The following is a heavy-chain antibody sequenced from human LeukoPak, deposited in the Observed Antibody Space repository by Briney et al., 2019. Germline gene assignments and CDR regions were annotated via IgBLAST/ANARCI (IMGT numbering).Heavy chain of an antibody. CDR3: ARRAFYSGFDY. D-gene: IGHD2-21*01. J-gene: IGHJ4*02. CDR1: GGSFSGYY. V-gene: IGHV4-34*01. CDR2: INHSGST. Sequence: SETLSLTCAVYGGSFSGYYWSWIRQPPGKGLEWIGEINHSGSTNYNPSLKSRVTISVDTSKNQFSLKLSSVTAADTAVYYCARRAFYSGFDYWGQGTLVTVSS.